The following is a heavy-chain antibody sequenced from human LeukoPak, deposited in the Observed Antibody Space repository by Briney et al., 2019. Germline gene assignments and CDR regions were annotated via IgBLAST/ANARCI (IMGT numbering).Heavy chain of an antibody. J-gene: IGHJ4*02. D-gene: IGHD5-18*01. CDR3: ARGGVDTAMVGNDY. V-gene: IGHV3-48*03. CDR1: GFTFSSYE. Sequence: GGSLRLSCAASGFTFSSYEMNWVRQAPGKGLEWVSYISSSGSTIYYADSVKGRFTISRDNAKNSLYLQMNSLRADDTALYYCARGGVDTAMVGNDYWGQGTLVTVSS. CDR2: ISSSGSTI.